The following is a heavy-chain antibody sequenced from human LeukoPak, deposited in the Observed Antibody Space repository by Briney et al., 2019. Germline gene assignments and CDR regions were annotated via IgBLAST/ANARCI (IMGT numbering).Heavy chain of an antibody. J-gene: IGHJ4*02. Sequence: GGSLRLSCAASGFTFRRYWMSWARQASGKGLEWVANIKQDGSEKYYVDSVKGRFTFSRDNAKNSLYLQMNSLRAEDTAVYYCVGLGENYWGQGTLVTVSS. CDR3: VGLGENY. CDR1: GFTFRRYW. CDR2: IKQDGSEK. D-gene: IGHD3-10*01. V-gene: IGHV3-7*02.